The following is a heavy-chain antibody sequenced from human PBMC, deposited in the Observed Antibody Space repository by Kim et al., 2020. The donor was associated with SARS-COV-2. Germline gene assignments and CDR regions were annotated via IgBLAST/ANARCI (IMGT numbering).Heavy chain of an antibody. J-gene: IGHJ2*01. Sequence: PSFQGHVTISADKSISTAYLQRSSLKASDTAMYYCARHSWGSFSLWYFDLWGRGTLVTVSS. D-gene: IGHD7-27*01. V-gene: IGHV5-10-1*01. CDR3: ARHSWGSFSLWYFDL.